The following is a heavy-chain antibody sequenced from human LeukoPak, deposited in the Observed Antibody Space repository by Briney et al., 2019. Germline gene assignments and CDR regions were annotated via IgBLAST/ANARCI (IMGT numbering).Heavy chain of an antibody. CDR3: ARSLLWFGERFWFDP. V-gene: IGHV1-2*02. J-gene: IGHJ5*02. D-gene: IGHD3-10*01. CDR1: GYTFTGYY. CDR2: INPNSGGT. Sequence: ASVKVSCKASGYTFTGYYMHWVRQAPGQGLEWMGWINPNSGGTNYAQKFQGRVTMTRDTSISTAYMELSRLRSDDTAVYYCARSLLWFGERFWFDPWGQGTLVTVSS.